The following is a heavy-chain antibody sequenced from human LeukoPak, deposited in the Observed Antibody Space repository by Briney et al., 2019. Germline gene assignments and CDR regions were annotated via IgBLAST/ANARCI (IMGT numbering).Heavy chain of an antibody. V-gene: IGHV4-34*01. D-gene: IGHD3-16*02. J-gene: IGHJ5*02. CDR1: GGSFSGYY. Sequence: SETLSLTCAVYGGSFSGYYWSWIRQPPGKGLEWIGEINHSGSTNYNPSLKSRVTISVDTSKNQFSLKLSSVTAADTAVYYFARIGYDYVWGSYRPYNWFDPWGQGTLVTVSS. CDR3: ARIGYDYVWGSYRPYNWFDP. CDR2: INHSGST.